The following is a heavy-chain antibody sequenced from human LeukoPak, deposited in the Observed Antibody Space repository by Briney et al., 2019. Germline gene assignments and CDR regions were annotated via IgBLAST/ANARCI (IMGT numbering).Heavy chain of an antibody. CDR1: GYSISSGYY. D-gene: IGHD5-18*01. Sequence: SETLSLTCTVSGYSISSGYYWGWIRQPTGKGLEWIGSIYHSGSTYYNPSLKSRVTMSIDTSKNQFSLKLSSVTAADTAVYYRARGRTAMASFDYWGQGTLVTVSS. CDR2: IYHSGST. CDR3: ARGRTAMASFDY. V-gene: IGHV4-38-2*02. J-gene: IGHJ4*02.